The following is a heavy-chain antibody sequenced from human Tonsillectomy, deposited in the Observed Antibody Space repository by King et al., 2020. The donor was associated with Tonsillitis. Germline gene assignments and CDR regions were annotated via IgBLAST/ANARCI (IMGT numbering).Heavy chain of an antibody. Sequence: QLVQSGSELKKPGASVKLSCKASGYTFTSYGINWVRQAPGQGLEWMGWINTATGKPTYAQAFIGRFVFSLDTSVSTADLQISSLKTEDTAVYYCVRGGAIQYFDGYPHFVSWGQGSLVTVSS. V-gene: IGHV7-4-1*02. J-gene: IGHJ4*02. CDR2: INTATGKP. D-gene: IGHD3-9*01. CDR1: GYTFTSYG. CDR3: VRGGAIQYFDGYPHFVS.